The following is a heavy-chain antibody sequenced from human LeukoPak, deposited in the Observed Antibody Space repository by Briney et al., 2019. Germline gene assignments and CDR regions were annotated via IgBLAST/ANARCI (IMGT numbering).Heavy chain of an antibody. J-gene: IGHJ4*02. Sequence: SETLSLTCAVYGGSFNGYYWSWIRQPPGKGLEGIGELNHSGSTNYNPSLKSRVTISVDTSKHQCSLKLTSVTTGDTVVYYCARQNYGSAPLRYWGEGTLVTHSS. V-gene: IGHV4-34*01. CDR1: GGSFNGYY. CDR3: ARQNYGSAPLRY. D-gene: IGHD3-10*01. CDR2: LNHSGST.